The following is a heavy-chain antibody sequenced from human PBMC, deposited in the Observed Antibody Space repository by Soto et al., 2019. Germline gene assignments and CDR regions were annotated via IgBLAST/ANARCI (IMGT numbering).Heavy chain of an antibody. V-gene: IGHV6-1*01. D-gene: IGHD6-19*01. CDR3: ARDVSVSGWAGGWFDP. J-gene: IGHJ5*02. Sequence: QVQLQQSGPGLVKPSQTLSLTCAISGDKISSDTAAWNWIRQSPSRGLEWLGRTYYRSDWYSDYAVSVKGRITITPDTSKNQISLQLKSVTPDDTAVYFCARDVSVSGWAGGWFDPWGQGTLVTVSS. CDR2: TYYRSDWYS. CDR1: GDKISSDTAA.